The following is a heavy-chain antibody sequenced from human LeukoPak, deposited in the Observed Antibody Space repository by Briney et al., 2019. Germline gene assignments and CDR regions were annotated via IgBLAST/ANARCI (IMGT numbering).Heavy chain of an antibody. J-gene: IGHJ4*02. CDR1: GFTFSSYA. D-gene: IGHD6-6*01. CDR2: ISSIVGKM. CDR3: ATGLVGH. V-gene: IGHV3-21*01. Sequence: PGGSLRLSCAASGFTFSSYAMSWVRQAPGKGLEWVSSISSIVGKMSYADSVKGRFTVSRDNAKNSLYLQLNSLRVEDTGVYYCATGLVGHWGQGTLVTVSS.